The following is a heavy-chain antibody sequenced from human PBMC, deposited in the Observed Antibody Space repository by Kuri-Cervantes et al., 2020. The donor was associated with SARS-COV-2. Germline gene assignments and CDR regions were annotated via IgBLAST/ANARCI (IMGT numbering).Heavy chain of an antibody. D-gene: IGHD6-13*01. CDR1: GFTFDDYA. J-gene: IGHJ4*02. CDR2: ISWNSGSI. CDR3: AKGRIAAAVTPFDY. V-gene: IGHV3-9*01. Sequence: SLKISCAASGFTFDDYAMHWVRQAPGKGLEWVSGISWNSGSIGYADSVKGRFTISRDNAKNSLYLQMNSLRAEDTALYYCAKGRIAAAVTPFDYWGQGTLVTVSS.